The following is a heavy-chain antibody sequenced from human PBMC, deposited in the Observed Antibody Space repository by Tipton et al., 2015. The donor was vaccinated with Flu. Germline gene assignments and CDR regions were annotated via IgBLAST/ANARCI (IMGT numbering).Heavy chain of an antibody. CDR1: GYTFTGYY. V-gene: IGHV1-2*06. J-gene: IGHJ4*02. CDR2: INPNSGGT. Sequence: QLVQSGPEVKKPGASVKVSCTASGYTFTGYYMPWVRQAPGQGLEWMGRINPNSGGTNYAQKFQGRVTMPRDTSIITAYMELSRLRSDDTAVYYCARGEDGSSWPFDYWGQGTLVTVSS. CDR3: ARGEDGSSWPFDY. D-gene: IGHD6-13*01.